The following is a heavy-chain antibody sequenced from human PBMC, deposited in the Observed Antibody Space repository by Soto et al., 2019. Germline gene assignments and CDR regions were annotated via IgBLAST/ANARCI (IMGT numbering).Heavy chain of an antibody. CDR1: GFTFVSYA. J-gene: IGHJ4*02. Sequence: PGGSLRLSCAASGFTFVSYAMSWFRQSPGKGLEWVSAISGSGGSTYYADSVKGRFTISRDNSKNTLYLQMNSLRAEDTAVYYCAKGVSSSWYYWGQGTLVTVST. CDR3: AKGVSSSWYY. CDR2: ISGSGGST. V-gene: IGHV3-23*01. D-gene: IGHD6-13*01.